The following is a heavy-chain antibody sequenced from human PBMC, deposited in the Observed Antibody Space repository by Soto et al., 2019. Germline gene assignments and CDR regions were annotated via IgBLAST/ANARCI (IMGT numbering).Heavy chain of an antibody. CDR3: AIYKFDRGYSYGQNWFDP. J-gene: IGHJ5*02. CDR1: GGSISRGDYY. Sequence: SENLSLTWTGSGGSISRGDYYWSWIRQAPGKGLEWIGYIYYSGSTYYNPSLNSRVTISVDTSKNQFSLKLCSVTAADTAVYYCAIYKFDRGYSYGQNWFDPWGQGTLVTVSS. V-gene: IGHV4-30-4*01. D-gene: IGHD5-18*01. CDR2: IYYSGST.